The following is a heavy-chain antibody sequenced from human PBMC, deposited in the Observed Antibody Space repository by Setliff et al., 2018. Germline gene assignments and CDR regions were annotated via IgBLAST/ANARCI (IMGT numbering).Heavy chain of an antibody. CDR3: ARSPPNRGVGQGHYMDV. J-gene: IGHJ6*03. V-gene: IGHV1-18*04. D-gene: IGHD1-26*01. CDR1: GFRFTSFG. CDR2: ISPYSGES. Sequence: ASVKVSCKTSGFRFTSFGFSWVRQAPGQGLEWMGWISPYSGESNYAQKFQDRLTVTADTSTKTIYMELRSLTSDDTAVYYCARSPPNRGVGQGHYMDVWGKGTTVTVSS.